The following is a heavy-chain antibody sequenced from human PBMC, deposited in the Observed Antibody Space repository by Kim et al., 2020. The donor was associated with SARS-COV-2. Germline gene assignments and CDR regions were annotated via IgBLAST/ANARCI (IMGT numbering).Heavy chain of an antibody. CDR3: AKNLIAAAGFDGMDV. V-gene: IGHV3-9*01. J-gene: IGHJ6*02. Sequence: DSVKGRFTISRDNAKNSLYLQMNSLRAEDTALYYCAKNLIAAAGFDGMDVWGQGTTVTVSS. D-gene: IGHD6-13*01.